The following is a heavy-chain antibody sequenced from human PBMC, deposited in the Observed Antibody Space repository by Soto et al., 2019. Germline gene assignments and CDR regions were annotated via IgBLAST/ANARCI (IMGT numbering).Heavy chain of an antibody. D-gene: IGHD6-19*01. Sequence: ASVKVSCKVSGYTLTELSMHWVRQAPGEGLEWMGGFDPEDGETIYAQKFQGRVTMTEDTSTDTAYMELSSLRSEDTAVYYCATSALIAVAGPFDYWGQGTLVTVSS. CDR2: FDPEDGET. J-gene: IGHJ4*02. CDR1: GYTLTELS. V-gene: IGHV1-24*01. CDR3: ATSALIAVAGPFDY.